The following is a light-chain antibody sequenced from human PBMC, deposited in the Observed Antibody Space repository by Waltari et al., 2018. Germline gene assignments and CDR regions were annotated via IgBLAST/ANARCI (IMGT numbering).Light chain of an antibody. CDR3: QQYSDWPTT. CDR1: QGVSSN. Sequence: EIVMTQSPATLSVSPGERATLSCRATQGVSSNLAWYQQKPGQAPRRLVYGASTRATGSPARFSGSGSGAGFARTSSGVQAVDFAVYYCQQYSDWPTTCGQGTKVEIK. V-gene: IGKV3-15*01. J-gene: IGKJ1*01. CDR2: GAS.